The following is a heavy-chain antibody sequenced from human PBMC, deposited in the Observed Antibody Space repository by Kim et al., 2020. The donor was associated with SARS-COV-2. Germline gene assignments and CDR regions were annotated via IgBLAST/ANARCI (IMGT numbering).Heavy chain of an antibody. CDR3: AATGDPSGYPLLY. CDR2: IYIGADT. V-gene: IGHV3-53*01. D-gene: IGHD3-22*01. Sequence: GGSLRLSCAVSGLTVSASYMSWVRQAPGKGLEWVSDIYIGADTYYADSAKGRFTISRDNSDNTLYLQMNSLEAEDTAVYFCAATGDPSGYPLLYWGQGTLVTVSS. CDR1: GLTVSASY. J-gene: IGHJ4*02.